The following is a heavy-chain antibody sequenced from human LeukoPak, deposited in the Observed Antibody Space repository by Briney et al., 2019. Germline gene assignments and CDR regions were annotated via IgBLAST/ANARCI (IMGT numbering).Heavy chain of an antibody. V-gene: IGHV3-21*04. CDR3: ARDGDYYDSSGYYNWFDP. CDR2: TSSSSSYI. CDR1: GFTFNSYS. Sequence: GGSLRLSCTASGFTFNSYSMNWVRQAPGKGLEWVSSTSSSSSYIYYADSVKGRFTISRDNAKNSLYLQMNSLRAEDTALYYCARDGDYYDSSGYYNWFDPWGQGTLVTVSS. D-gene: IGHD3-22*01. J-gene: IGHJ5*02.